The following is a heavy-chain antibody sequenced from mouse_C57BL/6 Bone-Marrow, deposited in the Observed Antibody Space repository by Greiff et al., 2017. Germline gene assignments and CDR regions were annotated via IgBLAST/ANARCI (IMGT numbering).Heavy chain of an antibody. J-gene: IGHJ2*01. CDR2: IDPENGDT. Sequence: VQLQQSGAELVRPGASVKLSCTASGFNIKDDYMHWVKQRPEQGLEWIGWIDPENGDTEYASKFQGKATITADTSSNTAYLPLSSLTSEDTAVYYGTPITTVVVDYWGQGTTLTVSS. D-gene: IGHD1-1*01. CDR3: TPITTVVVDY. V-gene: IGHV14-4*01. CDR1: GFNIKDDY.